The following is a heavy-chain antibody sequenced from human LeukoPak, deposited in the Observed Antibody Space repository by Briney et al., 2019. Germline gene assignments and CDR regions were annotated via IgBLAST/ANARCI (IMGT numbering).Heavy chain of an antibody. J-gene: IGHJ4*02. CDR1: GGSISSYY. D-gene: IGHD4-17*01. V-gene: IGHV4-59*01. CDR3: ARLNNGDYDY. CDR2: IYYSGST. Sequence: PSETLSLTCTVSGGSISSYYWSWIRQPPGKGLEWIGYIYYSGSTNYNPSLKSRVTISVDTSKNQFSLKLSSVTAADTAVYYCARLNNGDYDYWGQGTLVTVSS.